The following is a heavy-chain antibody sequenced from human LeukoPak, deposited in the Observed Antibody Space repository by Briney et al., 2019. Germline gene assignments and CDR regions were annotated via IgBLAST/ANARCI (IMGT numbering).Heavy chain of an antibody. J-gene: IGHJ5*02. CDR3: ARGLIGSVVPAALHRARFDP. Sequence: SGTLSLTCAVSGGSISSDHWWSWIRQPPGKGLEWIGEINHSGSTNYNPSLKSRVTISVDTSKNQFSLKLSSVTAADTAVYYCARGLIGSVVPAALHRARFDPWGQGTLVTVSS. CDR2: INHSGST. D-gene: IGHD2-2*01. CDR1: GGSISSDHW. V-gene: IGHV4-4*02.